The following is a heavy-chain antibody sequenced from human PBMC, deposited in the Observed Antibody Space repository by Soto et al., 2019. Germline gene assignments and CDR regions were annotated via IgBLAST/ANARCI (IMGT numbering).Heavy chain of an antibody. D-gene: IGHD6-19*01. J-gene: IGHJ6*02. Sequence: QMQLVESGGGVVQPGGSLRLSCAASGVTFNYYPMHWVRQAPGKGLEWVAVVSFDGSNKYYADSVKGRFTISKDNSKNTLYLQMNSLRREDTAVYYCARLPGPLVAVLYIYPLDGREAMSDVDVWGQGTTVTVSS. CDR1: GVTFNYYP. CDR3: ARLPGPLVAVLYIYPLDGREAMSDVDV. V-gene: IGHV3-30-3*01. CDR2: VSFDGSNK.